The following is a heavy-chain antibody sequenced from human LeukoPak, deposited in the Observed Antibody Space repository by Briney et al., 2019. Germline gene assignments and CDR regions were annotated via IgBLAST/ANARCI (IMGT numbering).Heavy chain of an antibody. CDR2: IYSGGST. D-gene: IGHD3-3*01. CDR1: GFTFSSYA. Sequence: GGSLRLSCAASGFTFSSYAMSWVRQAPGQGLAWVSVIYSGGSTYYADSVKGRFTISRDNSKNTLYLQMNSLRAEDTAVYYCAREGRVALGGMDVWGQGATVTVAS. J-gene: IGHJ6*02. V-gene: IGHV3-53*01. CDR3: AREGRVALGGMDV.